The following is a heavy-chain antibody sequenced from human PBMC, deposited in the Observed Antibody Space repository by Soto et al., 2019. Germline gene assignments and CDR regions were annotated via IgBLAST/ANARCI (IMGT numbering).Heavy chain of an antibody. V-gene: IGHV1-69*01. CDR3: ARDTYSGSYYGHFDY. J-gene: IGHJ4*02. Sequence: QVQLVQSGAEVKKPGSSVKVSCKASGGTFSSYAISWVRQAPGQGLEWMGGIIPIFGTANYAQKFQGRVTITADESTSTAYMERSSLRSEDTAVYYCARDTYSGSYYGHFDYWGQGTLVTVSS. CDR2: IIPIFGTA. CDR1: GGTFSSYA. D-gene: IGHD1-26*01.